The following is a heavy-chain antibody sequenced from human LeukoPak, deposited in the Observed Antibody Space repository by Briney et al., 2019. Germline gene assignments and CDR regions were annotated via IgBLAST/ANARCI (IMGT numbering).Heavy chain of an antibody. J-gene: IGHJ4*02. CDR3: ARADIFDY. CDR2: INFDGSTT. Sequence: GGSLRLSCAASGFTFSKYWMQWVRQAPGKGLVWVSHINFDGSTTTYADSVRGRFTISRDNAKNTLYLQMNSLRAEDTAVYYCARADIFDYWGQGTLVTVSS. D-gene: IGHD2-15*01. V-gene: IGHV3-74*01. CDR1: GFTFSKYW.